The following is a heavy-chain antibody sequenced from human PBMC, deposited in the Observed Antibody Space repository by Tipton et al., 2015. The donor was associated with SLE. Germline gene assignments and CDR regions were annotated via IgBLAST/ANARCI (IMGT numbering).Heavy chain of an antibody. Sequence: SGPEVKKPGASVKVSCKASGYTFTSYGISWVRQAPGQGLEWMGWISTYNGNTKYAEKVQGRVTMTTDTSTSTAYMELRSLRSEDTAVYYCARDPYMAGQNSIVWLRSFDIWGQGTMVTVSS. V-gene: IGHV1-18*04. D-gene: IGHD6-19*01. CDR3: ARDPYMAGQNSIVWLRSFDI. CDR1: GYTFTSYG. J-gene: IGHJ3*02. CDR2: ISTYNGNT.